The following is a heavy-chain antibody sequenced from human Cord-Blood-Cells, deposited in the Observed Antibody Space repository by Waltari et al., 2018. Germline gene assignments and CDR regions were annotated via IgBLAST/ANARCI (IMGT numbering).Heavy chain of an antibody. CDR1: GGTFSRHA. D-gene: IGHD3-10*01. V-gene: IGHV1-69*01. CDR2: IIPLFGTA. Sequence: QSTTEVQNNGSSVNVSSKASGGTFSRHAISWVRQAPGHGLEWMGGIIPLFGTANYAQKFKGRVTITADESTSTAYMELSSLRSEDTAVYYCARRGGGYFDLWGRGTLDTVSS. J-gene: IGHJ2*01. CDR3: ARRGGGYFDL.